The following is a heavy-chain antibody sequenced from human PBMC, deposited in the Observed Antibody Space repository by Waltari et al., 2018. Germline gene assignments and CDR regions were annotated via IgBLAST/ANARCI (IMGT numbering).Heavy chain of an antibody. CDR3: ARDLDRYFDY. CDR1: GGSISSYY. J-gene: IGHJ4*02. D-gene: IGHD1-1*01. V-gene: IGHV4-59*01. CDR2: IYYSGST. Sequence: QVQLQESGPGLVKPSETLSLTCTVSGGSISSYYWSWIRQPPGKGLEWIGYIYYSGSTNYNPSLKSRVTISVDTSKNQFSLKLSSVTAADTAVYYCARDLDRYFDYWGQGTLVTVSS.